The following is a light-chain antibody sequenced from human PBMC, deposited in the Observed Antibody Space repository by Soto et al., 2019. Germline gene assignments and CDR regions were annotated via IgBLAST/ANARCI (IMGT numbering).Light chain of an antibody. CDR3: LRYNAFSQT. J-gene: IGKJ1*01. V-gene: IGKV1-5*01. CDR1: QSMNSW. CDR2: DAS. Sequence: GDRVTITCLASQSMNSWLAWYQQKPGEAPKVLIYDASSLESGVPSRFSGSGSGTEFTLTIGSLQPEDFATYYCLRYNAFSQTFGQGTKV.